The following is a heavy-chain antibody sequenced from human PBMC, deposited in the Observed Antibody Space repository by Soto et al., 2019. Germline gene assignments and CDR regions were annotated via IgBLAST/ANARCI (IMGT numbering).Heavy chain of an antibody. CDR3: ASSNYYDSSGSPPR. CDR2: ISSSGSTI. J-gene: IGHJ4*02. Sequence: GGSLGLSCAASGFTFSSYEMNWVRQAPGKGLEWVSYISSSGSTIYYADSVKGRFTISRGNAKNSLYLQMNSLRAEDTAVYYCASSNYYDSSGSPPRWGQGTLVTVSS. CDR1: GFTFSSYE. D-gene: IGHD3-22*01. V-gene: IGHV3-48*03.